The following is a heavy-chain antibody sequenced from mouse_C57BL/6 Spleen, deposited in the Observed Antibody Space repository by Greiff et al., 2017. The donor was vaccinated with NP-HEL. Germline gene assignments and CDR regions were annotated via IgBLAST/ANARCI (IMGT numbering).Heavy chain of an antibody. Sequence: VQLQQSGAELVKPGASVKISCKASGYAFSSYWMNWVKQRPGKGLEWIGQIYPGDGDTNYNGKFKGKATLTADKSSSPAYMQLSSLTSEDSAVYFCASRITTVVDWYFDVWGTGTTVTVSS. V-gene: IGHV1-80*01. CDR1: GYAFSSYW. J-gene: IGHJ1*03. CDR3: ASRITTVVDWYFDV. D-gene: IGHD1-1*01. CDR2: IYPGDGDT.